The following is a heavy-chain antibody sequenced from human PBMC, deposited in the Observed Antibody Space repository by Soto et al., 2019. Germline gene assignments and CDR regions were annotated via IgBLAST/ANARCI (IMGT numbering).Heavy chain of an antibody. Sequence: ASVKVSCKASGYTFTGYYMNWVRQAPGQGLEWMGWINPNSGGTNYAQKFQGRGTMTRDTSISTAYMELSRLRSDDTAVYYCARDLGQAYCSSTSCYPFDYYYGMDVWGQGTTVTVSS. CDR2: INPNSGGT. V-gene: IGHV1-2*02. D-gene: IGHD2-2*01. CDR1: GYTFTGYY. J-gene: IGHJ6*02. CDR3: ARDLGQAYCSSTSCYPFDYYYGMDV.